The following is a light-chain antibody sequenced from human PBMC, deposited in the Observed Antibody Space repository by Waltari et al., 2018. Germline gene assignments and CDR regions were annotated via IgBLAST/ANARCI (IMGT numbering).Light chain of an antibody. CDR1: GLRTFY. CDR2: DED. J-gene: IGLJ1*01. V-gene: IGLV3-19*01. Sequence: SSEMTQEPAVSVALGQTVRITCQGGGLRTFYANGYQQKPGQAPLLVIYDEDNRPSGIPDRFSGSRSGNTAFLTISGAQAEDEADYYCNTRDISGDHLVFGSGTKVTVL. CDR3: NTRDISGDHLV.